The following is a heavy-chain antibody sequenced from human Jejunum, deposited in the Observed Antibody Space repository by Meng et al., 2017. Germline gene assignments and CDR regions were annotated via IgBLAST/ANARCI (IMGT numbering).Heavy chain of an antibody. CDR1: GFSLSTCGVG. D-gene: IGHD2-15*01. CDR3: AHRRISGSPWDGGDFDY. CDR2: IYWDNDK. V-gene: IGHV2-5*02. Sequence: ITLKESGPSRVKLTQTLALTCTFSGFSLSTCGVGLGWIRQSTGKALEWLAVIYWDNDKRYSPSLKNRLTIDKDTSKNEVVLTMTNMDPVDTATYYCAHRRISGSPWDGGDFDYWGQGTLVTVSS. J-gene: IGHJ4*02.